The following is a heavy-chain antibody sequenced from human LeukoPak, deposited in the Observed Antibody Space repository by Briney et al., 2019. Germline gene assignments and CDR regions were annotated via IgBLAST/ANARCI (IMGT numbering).Heavy chain of an antibody. CDR2: IKQDGSEK. D-gene: IGHD1-26*01. Sequence: GGSLRLSCAASGFTFSSYWMSWVRHAPGKGLELVANIKQDGSEKYYVDSVKGRFTISRDNAKNSLYLQMNSLRAEDTAVYYCARVRRGSYYPHDAFDIWGQGTMVTVSS. V-gene: IGHV3-7*01. CDR3: ARVRRGSYYPHDAFDI. J-gene: IGHJ3*02. CDR1: GFTFSSYW.